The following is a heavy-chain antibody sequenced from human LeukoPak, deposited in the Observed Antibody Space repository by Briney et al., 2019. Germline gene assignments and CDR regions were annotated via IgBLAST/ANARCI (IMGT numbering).Heavy chain of an antibody. D-gene: IGHD6-13*01. Sequence: GGSLRLSCSASGFTFSGYAMHWVRQAPGKGLEYVSVITSDGGDTYYADSVKGRFTISRDNSKNTLYLQMSSLKPVDTAVYYCVKSWATSWYVLDFWGQGTLVTVSS. CDR2: ITSDGGDT. CDR3: VKSWATSWYVLDF. J-gene: IGHJ4*02. V-gene: IGHV3-64D*09. CDR1: GFTFSGYA.